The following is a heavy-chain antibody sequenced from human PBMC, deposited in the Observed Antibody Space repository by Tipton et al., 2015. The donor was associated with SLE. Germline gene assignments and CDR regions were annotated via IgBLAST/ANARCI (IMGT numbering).Heavy chain of an antibody. Sequence: TLSLTCTVSGGSIRSGSYYWTWIRQPAGTGLEWIGRIYTSASTIYNPSLKSRVTLSSDTSKNQFSLRVRSVTAADTAVYYCARGGGSYYDYWGQGTLVTVSS. CDR2: IYTSAST. D-gene: IGHD1-26*01. J-gene: IGHJ4*02. V-gene: IGHV4-61*02. CDR3: ARGGGSYYDY. CDR1: GGSIRSGSYY.